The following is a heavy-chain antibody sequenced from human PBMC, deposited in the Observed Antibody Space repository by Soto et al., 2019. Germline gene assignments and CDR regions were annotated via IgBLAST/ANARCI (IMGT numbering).Heavy chain of an antibody. CDR2: IYSGGST. J-gene: IGHJ4*01. Sequence: GGSLRLSCAASGFTVSSNYMSWVRQAPGKGLEWVSVIYSGGSTYYADPVKGRLTISRDNSKNTLYLQMNSLRAEDTAVYYCARALGERLRLGELSLWGQGTLVTVSS. V-gene: IGHV3-53*01. CDR3: ARALGERLRLGELSL. D-gene: IGHD3-16*02. CDR1: GFTVSSNY.